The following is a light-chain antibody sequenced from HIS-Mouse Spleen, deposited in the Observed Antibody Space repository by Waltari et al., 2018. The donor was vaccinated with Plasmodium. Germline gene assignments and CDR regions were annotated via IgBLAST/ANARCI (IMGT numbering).Light chain of an antibody. CDR3: QQYNNWSFT. V-gene: IGKV3-15*01. J-gene: IGKJ3*01. Sequence: EIVMTQSPATLSVSPGERATLSCRASQSVSSNLAWYQQKPGQAPRLLFYGASTRATGIPAMVSGSGSGTEFTLTISSLQSEDFAVYYCQQYNNWSFTFGPGTKVDIK. CDR1: QSVSSN. CDR2: GAS.